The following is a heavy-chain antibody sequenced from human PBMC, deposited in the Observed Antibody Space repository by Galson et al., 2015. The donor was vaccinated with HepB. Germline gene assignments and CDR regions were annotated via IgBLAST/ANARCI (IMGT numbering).Heavy chain of an antibody. CDR3: ARAYSGSYWGDAFDI. CDR1: GYTFTSYA. Sequence: SVKVSCKASGYTFTSYAMHWVRQAPGQRLEWMGWINAGNGNTKYSQKFQGRVTITRDTSASTAYMELSSLRSEDTAVYYCARAYSGSYWGDAFDIWGQGTMVTVSS. J-gene: IGHJ3*02. CDR2: INAGNGNT. D-gene: IGHD1-26*01. V-gene: IGHV1-3*01.